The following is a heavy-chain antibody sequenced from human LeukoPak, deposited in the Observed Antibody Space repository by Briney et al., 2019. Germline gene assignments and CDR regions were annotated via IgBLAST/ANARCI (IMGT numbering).Heavy chain of an antibody. J-gene: IGHJ4*02. CDR2: MNPNSRNT. D-gene: IGHD3-10*01. Sequence: ASVKVSCKASGYTFTSYAMNWVRQATGQGLEWMGGMNPNSRNTKYAQKFQARVSITRNTSISTAYKELSSLRSEDTAVYYCARGGITMVRGVIIEFDYWGQGTLVTVSS. CDR1: GYTFTSYA. V-gene: IGHV1-8*03. CDR3: ARGGITMVRGVIIEFDY.